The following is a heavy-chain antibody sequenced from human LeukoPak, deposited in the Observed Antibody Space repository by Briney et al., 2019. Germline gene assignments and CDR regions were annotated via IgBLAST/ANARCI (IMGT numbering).Heavy chain of an antibody. CDR3: ARDYGEYRASFDL. V-gene: IGHV3-7*01. Sequence: PGGSLRLSCVASGFPFSSYWMTWVRQAPGKGLEWVANIKQDGSKKSYVDSVKGRFTISRDNAKNSLYLQMNSLRAEDTAVYYCARDYGEYRASFDLWGRGTLVTVSS. CDR1: GFPFSSYW. D-gene: IGHD3-10*01. CDR2: IKQDGSKK. J-gene: IGHJ2*01.